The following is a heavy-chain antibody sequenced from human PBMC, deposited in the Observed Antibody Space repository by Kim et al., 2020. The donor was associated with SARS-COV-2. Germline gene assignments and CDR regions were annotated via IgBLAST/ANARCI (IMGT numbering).Heavy chain of an antibody. CDR1: GYTFTSYG. V-gene: IGHV1-18*04. CDR2: ISAYNGNT. CDR3: ARDGFLEWLLLVYYYYGMDV. Sequence: ASVKVSCKASGYTFTSYGISWVRQAPGQGLEWMGWISAYNGNTNYAQKLQGRVTMTTDTSTSTAYMELRSLRSDDTAVYYCARDGFLEWLLLVYYYYGMDVWGQGTTVTVSS. J-gene: IGHJ6*02. D-gene: IGHD3-3*01.